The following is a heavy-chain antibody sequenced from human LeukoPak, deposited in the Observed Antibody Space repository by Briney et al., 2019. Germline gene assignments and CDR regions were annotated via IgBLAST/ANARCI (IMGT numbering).Heavy chain of an antibody. CDR1: GGSISSGGYS. CDR2: IYYSGST. CDR3: ARVRYDSSGYYDDY. J-gene: IGHJ4*02. V-gene: IGHV4-31*03. Sequence: NPSETLSLTCTVSGGSISSGGYSWSWIRQHPGKGLEWIGYIYYSGSTYYNPSLKSRVTISVDTSKNQFSLKLSSVTAADTAVYYCARVRYDSSGYYDDYWGQGTLVTVSS. D-gene: IGHD3-22*01.